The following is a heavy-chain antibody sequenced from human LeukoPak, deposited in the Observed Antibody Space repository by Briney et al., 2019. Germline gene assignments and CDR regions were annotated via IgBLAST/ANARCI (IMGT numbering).Heavy chain of an antibody. Sequence: GGSLRLSCAASGFTFSSYEMNWVRQAPGKGLEWVSSISSSSSYIYYVDSVKGRFTISRDNAKNSLYLQMNSLRAEDTAVYYCARAPYYYYDSSGYTPFDYWGQGTLVTVSS. CDR3: ARAPYYYYDSSGYTPFDY. D-gene: IGHD3-22*01. CDR2: ISSSSSYI. CDR1: GFTFSSYE. V-gene: IGHV3-21*01. J-gene: IGHJ4*02.